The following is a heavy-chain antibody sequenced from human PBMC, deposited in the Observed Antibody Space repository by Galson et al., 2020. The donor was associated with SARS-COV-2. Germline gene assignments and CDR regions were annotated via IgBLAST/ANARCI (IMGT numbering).Heavy chain of an antibody. D-gene: IGHD2-2*01. Sequence: SETLSLSCAVYGGSFSGYYWSWIRQAPGQGLEYIGEINHGGITNYNPSLKSRVTISVDTSKNQFSLRLTSVTAADTAVYFCARGVVVVPAAPGFFDSWGQGTLVTVSS. CDR3: ARGVVVVPAAPGFFDS. J-gene: IGHJ4*02. CDR2: INHGGIT. CDR1: GGSFSGYY. V-gene: IGHV4-34*01.